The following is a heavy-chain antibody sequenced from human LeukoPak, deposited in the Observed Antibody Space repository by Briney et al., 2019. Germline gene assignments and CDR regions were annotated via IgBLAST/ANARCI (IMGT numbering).Heavy chain of an antibody. J-gene: IGHJ4*02. CDR3: ASSIGGTTVPFDS. V-gene: IGHV1-69*02. CDR1: GGTFSSYS. D-gene: IGHD1-7*01. CDR2: IIPILDIP. Sequence: SVKISCKASGGTFSSYSIRWVRQAPGQGLEWMGRIIPILDIPNYAQKFQGRVTITADKSASTAYMELSSLGSEDTAVFYCASSIGGTTVPFDSWGQGTLVTVSS.